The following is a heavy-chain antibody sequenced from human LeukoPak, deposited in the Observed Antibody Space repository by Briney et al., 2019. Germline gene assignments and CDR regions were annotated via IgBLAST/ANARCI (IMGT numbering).Heavy chain of an antibody. V-gene: IGHV1-2*02. CDR1: GYTSTGYY. CDR3: ARVPPPHYYDSSGYYDY. J-gene: IGHJ4*02. Sequence: GASVKVSCKASGYTSTGYYMHWVRQAPGQGLEWMGWINPNSGGTNYAQKFQGRVTMTRDTSISTAYMELSRLRSDDTAVYYCARVPPPHYYDSSGYYDYWGQGTLVTVSS. CDR2: INPNSGGT. D-gene: IGHD3-22*01.